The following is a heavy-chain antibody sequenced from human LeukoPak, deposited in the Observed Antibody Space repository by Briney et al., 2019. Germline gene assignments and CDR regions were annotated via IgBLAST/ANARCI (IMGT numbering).Heavy chain of an antibody. V-gene: IGHV3-21*04. D-gene: IGHD1-26*01. Sequence: GGSLRLSCAASGFTFSSYTMNWVRQAPGQGLEWVSSISSGSSYIYYADSVKGRFTISRDNAKNSLYLQMNSLRAEDMALYYCAKSVGAIISGWFDPWGQGTLVTVSS. CDR2: ISSGSSYI. CDR1: GFTFSSYT. CDR3: AKSVGAIISGWFDP. J-gene: IGHJ5*02.